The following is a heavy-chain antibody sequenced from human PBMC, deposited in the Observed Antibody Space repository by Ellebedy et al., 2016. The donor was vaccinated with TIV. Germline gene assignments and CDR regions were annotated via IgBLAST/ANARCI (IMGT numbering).Heavy chain of an antibody. CDR2: IIPMFGKA. D-gene: IGHD4/OR15-4a*01. CDR1: GGTFSSYA. Sequence: AASVKVSCKASGGTFSSYAISWVRQTPGQGLEWMGGIIPMFGKANSAQKFQGRVTITADESTSTAYMELSSLRSEDTAVYYCARDSGANFLGLSFGLWGRGTLVTVSS. J-gene: IGHJ2*01. V-gene: IGHV1-69*13. CDR3: ARDSGANFLGLSFGL.